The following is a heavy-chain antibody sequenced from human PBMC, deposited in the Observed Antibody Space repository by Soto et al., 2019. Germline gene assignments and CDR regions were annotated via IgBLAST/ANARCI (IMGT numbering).Heavy chain of an antibody. CDR1: GGSISSGGYS. J-gene: IGHJ5*02. CDR2: INYSGST. CDR3: ARESGAGATNWFDP. V-gene: IGHV4-30-2*01. Sequence: QQQLQESGSGLVKPSQTLSLTCAVSGGSISSGGYSWRWIRQPPGKGLEWIGDINYSGSTYYNPSLKSRATISIDRSKNHFSLELTSVTAADTAVYYCARESGAGATNWFDPWGQGTLVTVYS. D-gene: IGHD1-26*01.